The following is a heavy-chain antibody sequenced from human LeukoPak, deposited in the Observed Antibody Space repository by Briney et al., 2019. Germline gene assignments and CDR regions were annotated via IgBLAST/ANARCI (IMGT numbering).Heavy chain of an antibody. CDR1: GFTFSSYG. D-gene: IGHD3-22*01. J-gene: IGHJ4*02. V-gene: IGHV3-23*01. CDR2: ISGSGGST. Sequence: GGSLRLSCAASGFTFSSYGMSWVRQAPGKGLEWVSAISGSGGSTYYADSVKGRFTIARDNSKNTLYLQMNTLRAEDTAVYYCARRAGDYSHPYDYWGQGTLVTVSS. CDR3: ARRAGDYSHPYDY.